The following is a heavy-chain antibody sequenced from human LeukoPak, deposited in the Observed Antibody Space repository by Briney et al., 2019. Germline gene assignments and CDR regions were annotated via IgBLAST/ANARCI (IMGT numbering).Heavy chain of an antibody. CDR3: ARDRSSGWSYLEAFDF. Sequence: SETLSLTCAVSGGSISSYYWSWIRQPPGKGLEWIGYIYYSGSTNYNPSLKSRVAISVDPSKNQFSLKLSSVTAADTAVYDWARDRSSGWSYLEAFDFWGRGTMVTVSA. CDR1: GGSISSYY. D-gene: IGHD6-19*01. J-gene: IGHJ3*01. V-gene: IGHV4-59*01. CDR2: IYYSGST.